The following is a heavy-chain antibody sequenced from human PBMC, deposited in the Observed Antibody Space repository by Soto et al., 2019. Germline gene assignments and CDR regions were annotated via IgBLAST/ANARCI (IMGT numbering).Heavy chain of an antibody. CDR3: ARDDDNDANALDY. J-gene: IGHJ4*02. V-gene: IGHV3-33*01. Sequence: GGSLRLSCAASGFTFSKYGMHWVRQAPGKGLEWVALIWNDGIRKVYVDSVKGRFTISRDNSKNTLDLQMNNLRDEDTAVYYCARDDDNDANALDYWGPGTLVTVSS. CDR2: IWNDGIRK. CDR1: GFTFSKYG.